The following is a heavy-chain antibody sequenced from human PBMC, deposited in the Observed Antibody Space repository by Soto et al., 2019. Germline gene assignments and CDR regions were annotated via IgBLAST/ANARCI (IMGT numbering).Heavy chain of an antibody. V-gene: IGHV3-53*01. J-gene: IGHJ6*02. Sequence: GGSLRLSCAASGFAVSSNYMNWVRQAPGRGLEWVSIIYSGGRAYYADSVKGRFTISRDNSKNTLYLQMNRLRAEDTAVYYCARGMDIVIRGGSNGMDVWGQGTTVTVSS. CDR2: IYSGGRA. CDR1: GFAVSSNY. D-gene: IGHD5-12*01. CDR3: ARGMDIVIRGGSNGMDV.